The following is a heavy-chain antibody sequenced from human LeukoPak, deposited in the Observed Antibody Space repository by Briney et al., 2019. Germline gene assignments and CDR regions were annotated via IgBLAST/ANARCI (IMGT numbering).Heavy chain of an antibody. CDR3: ASSRYNWNVDHIGDAFDI. V-gene: IGHV4-39*07. CDR1: GVSISSGSYF. D-gene: IGHD1-1*01. Sequence: SETLSLTCTVSGVSISSGSYFWGWIRQPPGKGLEWIGSIYYTGSTYYHPSLKSRVTISVDTSKNQFSLKLSSVTAADTAVYYCASSRYNWNVDHIGDAFDIWGQGTMVTVSS. J-gene: IGHJ3*02. CDR2: IYYTGST.